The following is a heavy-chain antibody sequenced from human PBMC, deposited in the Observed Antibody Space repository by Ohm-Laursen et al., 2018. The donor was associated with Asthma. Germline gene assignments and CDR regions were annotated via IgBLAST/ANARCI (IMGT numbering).Heavy chain of an antibody. V-gene: IGHV3-21*01. CDR1: GFTFSTYS. CDR3: ARGDFWSGYYIAY. J-gene: IGHJ4*02. D-gene: IGHD3-3*01. CDR2: ISRSSDYI. Sequence: SLRLSCAASGFTFSTYSMNWVRQAPGKGLEWVSSISRSSDYIYYADSVKGRFTISRDNAKNSLYLQMNSLRAEDTAVYYCARGDFWSGYYIAYWGQGTLVTVSS.